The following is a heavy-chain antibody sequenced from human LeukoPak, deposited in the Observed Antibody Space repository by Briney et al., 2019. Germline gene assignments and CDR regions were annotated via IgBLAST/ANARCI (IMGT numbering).Heavy chain of an antibody. CDR3: ARDRDIAVAGTGYYYYYMDV. CDR1: GGSISSGIYY. Sequence: PSQTLSLTCTVSGGSISSGIYYWSWIRQPAGKGLEWIGRIFTSGSTNYNPSLKSRVTISVDTSKNQFSLKLSSVTAAGTAVYYCARDRDIAVAGTGYYYYYMDVWGKGTTVTVSS. J-gene: IGHJ6*03. V-gene: IGHV4-61*02. CDR2: IFTSGST. D-gene: IGHD6-19*01.